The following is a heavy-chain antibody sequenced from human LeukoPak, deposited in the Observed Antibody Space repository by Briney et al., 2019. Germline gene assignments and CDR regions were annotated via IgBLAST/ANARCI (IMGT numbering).Heavy chain of an antibody. CDR3: ARSYGDYKYYFDY. D-gene: IGHD4-17*01. Sequence: GGSLGLPCAALGLTVSSNYMSWVRQAPGKGLGWVSVIYSGGSTYYADSVKGRFTISRDNSKNTLYLQMNSLRAEDTAVYYCARSYGDYKYYFDYWGQGTLVTVSS. V-gene: IGHV3-53*01. CDR2: IYSGGST. CDR1: GLTVSSNY. J-gene: IGHJ4*02.